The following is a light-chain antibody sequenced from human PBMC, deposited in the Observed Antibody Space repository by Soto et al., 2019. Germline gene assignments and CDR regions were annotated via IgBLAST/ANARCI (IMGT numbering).Light chain of an antibody. J-gene: IGKJ4*01. CDR3: QPYNNWPLT. V-gene: IGKV3-15*01. Sequence: EVVMKQSPATLSVSKGECATLSCRASQGIGDTLAWYQHKPGQTPRLLIYDTSTRATGVPTRFSGSRSGAEFTLTINSLQSEDFAVYYCQPYNNWPLTFCGGTKVDIK. CDR2: DTS. CDR1: QGIGDT.